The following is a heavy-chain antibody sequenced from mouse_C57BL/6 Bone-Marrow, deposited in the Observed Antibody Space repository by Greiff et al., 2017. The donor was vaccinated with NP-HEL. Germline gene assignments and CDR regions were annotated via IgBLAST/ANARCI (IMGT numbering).Heavy chain of an antibody. V-gene: IGHV1-50*01. D-gene: IGHD2-5*01. J-gene: IGHJ4*01. CDR3: AIAYYSNYDAMDY. Sequence: QVQLKESGAELVKPGASVKLSCKASGYTFTSYWMQWVKQRPGQGLEWIGEIDPSDSYTNYNQKFKGKATLTVDTSSSTAYMQLSSLTSEDSAVYYWAIAYYSNYDAMDYWGQGTSVTVSS. CDR1: GYTFTSYW. CDR2: IDPSDSYT.